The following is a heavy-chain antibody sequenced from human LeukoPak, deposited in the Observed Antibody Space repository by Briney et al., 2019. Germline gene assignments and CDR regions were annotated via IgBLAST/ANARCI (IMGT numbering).Heavy chain of an antibody. CDR1: GFTFSSYG. CDR3: AKDRMGYYYYYGMDV. V-gene: IGHV3-30*18. D-gene: IGHD2-8*01. Sequence: GGSLRLSCAASGFTFSSYGMHWVRQAPGKGLEWVAVISYDGSNKYYADSVKGRFTISRDNSKNTLYLQMNSLRAEDTAVYYCAKDRMGYYYYYGMDVWGQGTTVTVSS. J-gene: IGHJ6*02. CDR2: ISYDGSNK.